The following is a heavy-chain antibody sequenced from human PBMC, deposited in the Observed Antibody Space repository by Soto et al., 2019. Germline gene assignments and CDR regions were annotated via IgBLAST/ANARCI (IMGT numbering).Heavy chain of an antibody. Sequence: ASVKVSCKASGYTFTSYGISWVRQAPGQGLEWMGWISAYNGNTNYAQKLQGRVTMTTDTSTSTAYMELRSLGSDDTAVYYCARDPVTIFGVVTENIPTAAWDYWGQGTLVTVSS. CDR3: ARDPVTIFGVVTENIPTAAWDY. CDR2: ISAYNGNT. J-gene: IGHJ4*02. CDR1: GYTFTSYG. D-gene: IGHD3-3*01. V-gene: IGHV1-18*01.